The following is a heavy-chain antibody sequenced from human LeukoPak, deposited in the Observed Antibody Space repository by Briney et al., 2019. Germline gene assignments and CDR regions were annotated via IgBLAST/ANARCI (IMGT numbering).Heavy chain of an antibody. J-gene: IGHJ4*02. CDR2: IIPIFGTA. CDR1: GGTFSSYA. D-gene: IGHD5/OR15-5a*01. Sequence: SVKVSCKASGGTFSSYAISWVRQAPGQGLEWMGGIIPIFGTANYAQKFQGRVTITADESTSTAYMELSSLRSDDTAVYYCAREVSTLFDYWGQGTLVTVSS. CDR3: AREVSTLFDY. V-gene: IGHV1-69*13.